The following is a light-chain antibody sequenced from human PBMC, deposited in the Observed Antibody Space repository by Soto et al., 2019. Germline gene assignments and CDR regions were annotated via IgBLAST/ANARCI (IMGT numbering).Light chain of an antibody. Sequence: DVVMTQTPLSLSVAPGQPASISCKSSQSLLHITGETFLFWYLQKPGQSPPFLIYEVSTRVSGVPDRFSGSGSGTDFTLEISRVETDDVGIYYCMQSTQLPPTFGQGTRLGIE. CDR1: QSLLHITGETF. J-gene: IGKJ5*01. CDR2: EVS. CDR3: MQSTQLPPT. V-gene: IGKV2D-29*02.